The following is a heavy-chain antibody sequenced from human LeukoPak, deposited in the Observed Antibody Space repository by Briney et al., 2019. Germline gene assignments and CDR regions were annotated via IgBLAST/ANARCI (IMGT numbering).Heavy chain of an antibody. J-gene: IGHJ3*02. Sequence: GGSLRLSCAASGFTFSSYWMHWVRQAPGKGLVWGSRINSDGTGTNYADSVKGRFTISRDNAKNTLYLQMNSLRAEDTAVYYCASVTVLGKRNAFDNWGRGTMVTVSS. CDR2: INSDGTGT. D-gene: IGHD7-27*01. V-gene: IGHV3-74*01. CDR1: GFTFSSYW. CDR3: ASVTVLGKRNAFDN.